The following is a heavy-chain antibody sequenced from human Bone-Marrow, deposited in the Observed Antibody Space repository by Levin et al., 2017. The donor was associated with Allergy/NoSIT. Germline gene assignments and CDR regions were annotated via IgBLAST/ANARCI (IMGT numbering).Heavy chain of an antibody. CDR2: ISAYNGNT. CDR3: ARVREDDYGDYGVYYYGMDG. Sequence: ASVKVSCKASGYTFTSYGISWVRQAPGQGLEWMGWISAYNGNTNYAQKLQGRVTMTTDTSTSTAYMELRSLRSDDTAVYYCARVREDDYGDYGVYYYGMDGWGQGTTVTVSS. V-gene: IGHV1-18*01. D-gene: IGHD4-17*01. CDR1: GYTFTSYG. J-gene: IGHJ6*02.